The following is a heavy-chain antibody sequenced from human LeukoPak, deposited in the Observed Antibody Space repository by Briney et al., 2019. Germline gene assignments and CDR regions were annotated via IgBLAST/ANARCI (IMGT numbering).Heavy chain of an antibody. CDR1: GFTFSSYS. V-gene: IGHV3-21*01. CDR3: ARVMTTVTTIDY. CDR2: ISSSSSYI. D-gene: IGHD4-17*01. J-gene: IGHJ4*02. Sequence: GGSLRLSCAASGFTFSSYSMNWVRQAPGKGLEWVSSISSSSSYIYYADSVKGRFTISRDNSKNSLYLQMNSLRAEDTAVYYCARVMTTVTTIDYWGQGTLVTVSS.